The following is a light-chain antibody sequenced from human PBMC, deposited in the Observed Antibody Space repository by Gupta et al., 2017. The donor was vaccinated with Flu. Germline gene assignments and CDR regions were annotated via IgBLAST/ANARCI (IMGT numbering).Light chain of an antibody. CDR2: EDS. V-gene: IGLV3-1*01. Sequence: SYELTQPPSVSVSPGQTASITCSGDKLGDKYACWYQQTPGQSPVLVIYEDSKRPSGIPERFSGSNSENTATLTISGTQAMDEADYYCQAWDFSTYVVFGGGTKLTVL. CDR1: KLGDKY. J-gene: IGLJ2*01. CDR3: QAWDFSTYVV.